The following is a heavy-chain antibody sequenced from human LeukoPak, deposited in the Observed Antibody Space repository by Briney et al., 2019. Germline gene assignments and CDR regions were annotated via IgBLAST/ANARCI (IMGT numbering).Heavy chain of an antibody. CDR1: GGTFSSYT. Sequence: SVKVSCKASGGTFSSYTISWVRQAPGQGLEWMGRIIPILGIANYAQKFQGRVTITADKSTSTAYMELSSLRSEDTAVYYCARGRVAAADYYYYYYMDVWGQRDHGHRLL. V-gene: IGHV1-69*02. CDR3: ARGRVAAADYYYYYYMDV. D-gene: IGHD6-13*01. CDR2: IIPILGIA. J-gene: IGHJ6*03.